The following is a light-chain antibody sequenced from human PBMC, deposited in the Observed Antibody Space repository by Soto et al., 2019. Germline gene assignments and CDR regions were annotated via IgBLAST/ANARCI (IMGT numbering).Light chain of an antibody. CDR2: AAS. Sequence: DIQLTQSPSVLSASVGDRVTITCRASQGINSYLAWYQQKPGKVPKLLIYAASTLHSGVPSRFSRSGSGTEFTLTISSLQPEDFATYYCQQLNSYPRTFGQGTKVEIK. CDR1: QGINSY. CDR3: QQLNSYPRT. J-gene: IGKJ1*01. V-gene: IGKV1-9*01.